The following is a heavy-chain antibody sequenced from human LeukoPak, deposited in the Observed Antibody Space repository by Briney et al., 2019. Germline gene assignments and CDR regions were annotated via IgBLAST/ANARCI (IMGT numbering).Heavy chain of an antibody. CDR3: AFSGLSGALEY. V-gene: IGHV4-34*01. CDR1: GGSISGYY. Sequence: SETLSLTCTVSGGSISGYYWSWIRQPPGKGLEWIGEINHSGRTNYNPSLKSRVTISVDTSKKQFSLKLSSVTAADTAVYYCAFSGLSGALEYWGQGTLVTVSS. J-gene: IGHJ4*02. D-gene: IGHD3-10*01. CDR2: INHSGRT.